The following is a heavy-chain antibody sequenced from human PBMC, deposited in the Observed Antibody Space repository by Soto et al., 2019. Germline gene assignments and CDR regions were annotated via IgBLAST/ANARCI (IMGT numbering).Heavy chain of an antibody. CDR3: ARFSPPELPPIVVRGVIGLGFDP. V-gene: IGHV4-30-4*01. J-gene: IGHJ5*02. Sequence: QVQLQESGPGLVKPSQTLSLTCTVSGGSISSGDYYWSWIRQPPGKGLEWIGYIYYSGSTYYNPYLKSRVTISVDTSKNQFSLKLSSVTAADTAVYYCARFSPPELPPIVVRGVIGLGFDPWGQGTLVTVSS. D-gene: IGHD3-10*01. CDR2: IYYSGST. CDR1: GGSISSGDYY.